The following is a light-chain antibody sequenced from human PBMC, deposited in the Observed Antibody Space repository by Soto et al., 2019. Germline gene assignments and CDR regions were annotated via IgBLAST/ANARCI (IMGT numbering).Light chain of an antibody. CDR1: QTISSW. J-gene: IGKJ5*01. V-gene: IGKV1-5*01. Sequence: ENQINQSPSSLSGSVGDRVTINCRACQTISSWLAWYQQKPGKAPKSLIFAASTLQSGVPSRFSGSGSGTDFTLTISSLQSEDFATYYCQQYGSFPATFGQGTRLEI. CDR3: QQYGSFPAT. CDR2: AAS.